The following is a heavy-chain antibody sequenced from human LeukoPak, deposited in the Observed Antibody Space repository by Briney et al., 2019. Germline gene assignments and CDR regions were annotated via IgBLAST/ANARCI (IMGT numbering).Heavy chain of an antibody. CDR1: GFTFSSYA. J-gene: IGHJ4*02. CDR3: AKDQRVTMIVALPDLDS. D-gene: IGHD3-22*01. CDR2: LSGGGGSR. V-gene: IGHV3-23*01. Sequence: GGSLRLSCAASGFTFSSYAMNWVRQAPGKGLEWVSALSGGGGSRFYADSVTGRFTISRDNSKNTLYLQVNGLRAEDTAVYYCAKDQRVTMIVALPDLDSWGQGTLVTVSS.